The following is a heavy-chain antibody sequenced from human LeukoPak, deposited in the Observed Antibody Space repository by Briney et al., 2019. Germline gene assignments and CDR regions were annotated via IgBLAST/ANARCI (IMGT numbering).Heavy chain of an antibody. J-gene: IGHJ5*02. CDR1: GFTFSSND. Sequence: PGRSLRLSCAASGFTFSSNDMHWVRQAPGKGREWVADIWFDGSNKYYADSVKGRFTISRDNSRNTLYLQRNSLRADDTAMYYCATKGGNDCVTSWGPGTLVTVSS. V-gene: IGHV3-33*01. CDR2: IWFDGSNK. CDR3: ATKGGNDCVTS. D-gene: IGHD2-21*02.